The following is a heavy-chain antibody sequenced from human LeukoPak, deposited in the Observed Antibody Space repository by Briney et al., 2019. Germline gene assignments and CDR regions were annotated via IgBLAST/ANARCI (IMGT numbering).Heavy chain of an antibody. Sequence: PGGSLRLSCAASGFTFSSYSMNWVRQAPGKGLEWVSSISSSSGYIYYADSVKGRFTISRDNAKNSLYLQMNSLRAEDTAVYYCARVGGYCSSTSCPNNWFDPWGQGTLVTVSS. CDR2: ISSSSGYI. CDR1: GFTFSSYS. D-gene: IGHD2-2*01. V-gene: IGHV3-21*01. CDR3: ARVGGYCSSTSCPNNWFDP. J-gene: IGHJ5*02.